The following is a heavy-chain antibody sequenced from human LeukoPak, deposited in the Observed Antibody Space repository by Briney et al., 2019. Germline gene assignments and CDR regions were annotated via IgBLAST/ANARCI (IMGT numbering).Heavy chain of an antibody. Sequence: SETLSLTCTVSGGSISSYYWSWIRQPPGKGLEWIGYIYYSGSTNYNPSLKSRVTISVDTSKNQFSLKLSSVTAADTAVYYCARGDGGNSGYWGQGTLVTVSS. CDR2: IYYSGST. CDR3: ARGDGGNSGY. V-gene: IGHV4-59*01. CDR1: GGSISSYY. D-gene: IGHD4-23*01. J-gene: IGHJ4*02.